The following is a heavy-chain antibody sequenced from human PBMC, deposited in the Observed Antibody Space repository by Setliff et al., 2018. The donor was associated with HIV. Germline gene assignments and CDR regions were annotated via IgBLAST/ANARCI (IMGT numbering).Heavy chain of an antibody. D-gene: IGHD2-2*01. CDR1: GNTHRNNV. J-gene: IGHJ3*02. CDR2: ISVYNGNT. Sequence: ASVKVSCKASGNTHRNNVINWVRQAPGQGLEWMGRISVYNGNTIYAQKLQGRVIMTTDTSTSTAYMELRSLRSDDTAMYYCATQRDIVMVPGQGGFDIWAQGTMVTVSS. CDR3: ATQRDIVMVPGQGGFDI. V-gene: IGHV1-18*01.